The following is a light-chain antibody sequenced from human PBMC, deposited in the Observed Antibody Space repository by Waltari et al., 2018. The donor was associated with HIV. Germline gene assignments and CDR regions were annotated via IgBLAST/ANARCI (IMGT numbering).Light chain of an antibody. CDR2: LDD. J-gene: IGLJ2*01. Sequence: QSVLTQPPSVSEAPRQRVTISCSGSESNIGNNGVNWYQQIAGKPPKLLIYLDDIPPSGVSDRFSSSKSGTSASLAIRGLQSDDEADYYCAVWDDSVNGPVFGGGTKLTVL. V-gene: IGLV1-36*01. CDR3: AVWDDSVNGPV. CDR1: ESNIGNNG.